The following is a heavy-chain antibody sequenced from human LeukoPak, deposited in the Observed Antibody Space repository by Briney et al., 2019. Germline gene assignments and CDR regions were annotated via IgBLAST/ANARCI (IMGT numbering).Heavy chain of an antibody. Sequence: RGSLRLSCAASGFTFSNAWMNRVRQAPGKGLEWVGRIKSKTDGGTTDYAAPVKGRFTISRDDSKNTLYLQMNSLKTEDTAVYYCTTRRIVGATTMGDYWGQGTLVTVSS. CDR1: GFTFSNAW. V-gene: IGHV3-15*07. CDR2: IKSKTDGGTT. J-gene: IGHJ4*02. D-gene: IGHD1-26*01. CDR3: TTRRIVGATTMGDY.